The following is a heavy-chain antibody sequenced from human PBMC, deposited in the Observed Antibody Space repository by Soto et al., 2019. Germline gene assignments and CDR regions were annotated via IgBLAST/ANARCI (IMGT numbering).Heavy chain of an antibody. CDR2: LYYSGST. CDR1: GGSVSSGSYH. Sequence: PSETLSLTCTVSGGSVSSGSYHWSWIRQPPGKGLEWIGYLYYSGSTNYNPPLKSRVTISVDTSKTQFSLKLSSVTAADTAVYYCARLESSYGYIDYWGQGTLVTVSS. V-gene: IGHV4-61*01. D-gene: IGHD5-18*01. CDR3: ARLESSYGYIDY. J-gene: IGHJ4*02.